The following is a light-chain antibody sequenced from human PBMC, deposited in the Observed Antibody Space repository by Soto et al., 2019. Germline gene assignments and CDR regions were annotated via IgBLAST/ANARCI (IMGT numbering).Light chain of an antibody. J-gene: IGKJ5*01. CDR1: QSVSSNY. CDR3: HQYGRSPRT. Sequence: EIVFTLVSRTLSLPPRERATLSCRASQSVSSNYLAWYQLKPGQAPRLLIYDASTRATGIPDRVSGSGSGTDFTLTISRLEPEDFAVYSCHQYGRSPRTFGQGTRLEIK. V-gene: IGKV3-20*01. CDR2: DAS.